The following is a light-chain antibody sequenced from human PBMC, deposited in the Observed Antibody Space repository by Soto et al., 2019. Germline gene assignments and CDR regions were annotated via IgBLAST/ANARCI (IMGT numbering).Light chain of an antibody. Sequence: QSALTQPPSASGSPGQSVTISCTGTSSDVGGYNYVSWHQQHPGEAPKLMIYEVSKRPSGVPDRFSGSKSGNTASLTVSGLQAEDEADYYCSSYAGSNNLVFGGGTQLTVL. CDR3: SSYAGSNNLV. CDR1: SSDVGGYNY. J-gene: IGLJ2*01. V-gene: IGLV2-8*01. CDR2: EVS.